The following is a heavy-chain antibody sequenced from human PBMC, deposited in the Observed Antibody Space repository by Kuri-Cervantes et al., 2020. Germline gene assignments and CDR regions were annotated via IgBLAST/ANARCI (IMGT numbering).Heavy chain of an antibody. D-gene: IGHD3-16*01. J-gene: IGHJ5*02. Sequence: SETLSLTCAVYSGSLSGYSWNWIRQSPGKGLEWIGEINQSGSTNYNPSLKSRVTISVDRSKNQFSLKLRSVTAADTAVYYCARRHTELRLGELYWFDPWGQGTLVTVSS. CDR1: SGSLSGYS. CDR3: ARRHTELRLGELYWFDP. CDR2: INQSGST. V-gene: IGHV4-34*01.